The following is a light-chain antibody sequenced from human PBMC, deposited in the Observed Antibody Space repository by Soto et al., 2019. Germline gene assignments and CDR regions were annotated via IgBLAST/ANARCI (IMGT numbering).Light chain of an antibody. CDR1: QDITNY. V-gene: IGKV1-33*01. CDR3: QQFDSLPIT. J-gene: IGKJ5*01. CDR2: DGS. Sequence: DIQMTQSPSSLSASVGDRVTITCQASQDITNYLNWYQQKPGEAPRLLVYDGSNLDTGVPSRFSGRGSGTYFSFTTNSLHPEDIASYYCQQFDSLPITFGRRTRLEI.